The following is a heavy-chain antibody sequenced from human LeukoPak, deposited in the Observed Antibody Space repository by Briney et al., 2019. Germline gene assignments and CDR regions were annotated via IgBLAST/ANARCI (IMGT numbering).Heavy chain of an antibody. CDR2: ISGSGGST. CDR3: AKDFLVGGVVIYYFDY. CDR1: GFTFSSYA. D-gene: IGHD3-3*01. V-gene: IGHV3-23*01. J-gene: IGHJ4*02. Sequence: GGSLRHSCAASGFTFSSYAMSWVRQAPGKGLEWVSAISGSGGSTYYADSVKGRFTISRDNSKNTLYLQMNSLRAEDTAVYYCAKDFLVGGVVIYYFDYWGQGTLVTVSS.